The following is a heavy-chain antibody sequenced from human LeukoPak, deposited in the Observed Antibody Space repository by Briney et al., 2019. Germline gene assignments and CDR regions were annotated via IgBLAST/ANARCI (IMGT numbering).Heavy chain of an antibody. CDR3: ARGLTRDSSSYYPSDY. CDR2: ISSSSDYI. V-gene: IGHV3-21*01. D-gene: IGHD6-6*01. J-gene: IGHJ4*02. CDR1: GFTFSSYR. Sequence: GGSLRLSCAASGFTFSSYRMTSVRQAPGKGLEWVSSISSSSDYIYYAYSVKGRFTISRDNAKNSLYLQMNSLRAEDTAVYYCARGLTRDSSSYYPSDYWGQGTLVTASS.